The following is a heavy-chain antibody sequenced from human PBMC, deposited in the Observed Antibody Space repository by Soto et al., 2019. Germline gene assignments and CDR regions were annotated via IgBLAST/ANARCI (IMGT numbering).Heavy chain of an antibody. CDR2: INSDGRNT. J-gene: IGHJ5*02. CDR1: GFIFSSYW. V-gene: IGHV3-74*03. Sequence: PVGSLRLPCAASGFIFSSYWMHWVRQVPGKGPVWVARINSDGRNTKYTDSVKGRFTISRDKAKNTLYLQMNSLRAEDTAVYHCARDFMARGRDSNWFDPCGQGTVVTSPQ. CDR3: ARDFMARGRDSNWFDP. D-gene: IGHD3-10*01.